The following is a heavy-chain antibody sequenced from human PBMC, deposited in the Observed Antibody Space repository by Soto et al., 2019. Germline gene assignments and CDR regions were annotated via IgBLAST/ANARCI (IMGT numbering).Heavy chain of an antibody. D-gene: IGHD5-18*01. CDR1: GFTFGSYA. J-gene: IGHJ5*02. CDR3: AKSDTALSYVFDP. V-gene: IGHV3-23*01. CDR2: ISSSGDST. Sequence: HPGGSLRLSCAASGFTFGSYAMIWVRQAPGKGLGWVSTISSSGDSTYYADSVKGRFTVSRDNSMNTLYMQMNSLRAEDTAVYYCAKSDTALSYVFDPWGQGTLVTVSS.